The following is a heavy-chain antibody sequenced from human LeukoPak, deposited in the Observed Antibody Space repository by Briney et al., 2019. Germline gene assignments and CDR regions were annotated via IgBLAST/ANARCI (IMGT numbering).Heavy chain of an antibody. Sequence: GASVKVSCKASGYTFTSYYMHWVRQAPGQGLEWMGIINPSGGSTSYAQKFQGRVTMTRDRSTSTVYMELSSLRSEDTAVYYCARPHRYDSSGYYSGLDYWGQGTLVTVSS. V-gene: IGHV1-46*01. CDR3: ARPHRYDSSGYYSGLDY. CDR2: INPSGGST. CDR1: GYTFTSYY. J-gene: IGHJ4*02. D-gene: IGHD3-22*01.